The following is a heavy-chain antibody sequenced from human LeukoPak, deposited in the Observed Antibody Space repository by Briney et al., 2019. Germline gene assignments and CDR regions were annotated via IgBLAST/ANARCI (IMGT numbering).Heavy chain of an antibody. J-gene: IGHJ3*02. CDR2: ISAYNGNT. V-gene: IGHV1-18*01. Sequence: ASVKVSRKASGYTFTSYGISWVRQAPGQGLEWMGWISAYNGNTNYAQKLQGRVTMTTDTSTSTAYMELRSLRSDDSAVYYCARDSLAYCGGDCDLDAFDIWGQGTMVTVSS. CDR3: ARDSLAYCGGDCDLDAFDI. D-gene: IGHD2-21*02. CDR1: GYTFTSYG.